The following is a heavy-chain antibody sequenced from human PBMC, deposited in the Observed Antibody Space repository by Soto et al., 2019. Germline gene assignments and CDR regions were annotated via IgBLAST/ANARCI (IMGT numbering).Heavy chain of an antibody. CDR2: INYSGST. CDR3: ARKVETGFGY. D-gene: IGHD1-1*01. V-gene: IGHV4-39*01. Sequence: KPSETLSLTCSVSGGSINGNNYYWGWIRQPPGKGLEWIGSINYSGSTHYNPSLKSRLTISVDTSKNQFSLRLTSVTAADTAVYYCARKVETGFGYWGQGILVTVSS. J-gene: IGHJ4*02. CDR1: GGSINGNNYY.